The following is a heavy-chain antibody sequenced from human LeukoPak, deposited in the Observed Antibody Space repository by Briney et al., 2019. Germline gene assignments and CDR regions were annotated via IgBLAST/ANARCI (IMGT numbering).Heavy chain of an antibody. CDR2: ISWNSGSI. J-gene: IGHJ5*02. Sequence: PGRSLRLSCAASGFTFDDYAMHWVRQAPGKGLEWVSGISWNSGSIGYADSVKGRFTISRGNAKNSLYLQMNSLRAEDTALYYCAKGTYGSGVLGWFDPWGQGTLVTVSS. D-gene: IGHD3-10*01. CDR3: AKGTYGSGVLGWFDP. V-gene: IGHV3-9*01. CDR1: GFTFDDYA.